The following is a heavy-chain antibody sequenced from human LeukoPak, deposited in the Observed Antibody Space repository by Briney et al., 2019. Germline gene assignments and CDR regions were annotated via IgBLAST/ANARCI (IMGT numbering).Heavy chain of an antibody. CDR2: ISYDGSNK. J-gene: IGHJ6*03. D-gene: IGHD3/OR15-3a*01. CDR3: AKEGLVFFYYYYMDV. V-gene: IGHV3-30*18. CDR1: GFTFSSYG. Sequence: GGSLRLSCAASGFTFSSYGMHWVRQAPGKGLEWVAVISYDGSNKYYADSMKGRFTISRDNSKNTLYLQMNSLRAEDTAVYYCAKEGLVFFYYYYMDVWGKGTTVTVSS.